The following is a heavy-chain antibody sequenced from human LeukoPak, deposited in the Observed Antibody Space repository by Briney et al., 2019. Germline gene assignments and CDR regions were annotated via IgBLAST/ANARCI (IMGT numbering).Heavy chain of an antibody. CDR2: IYYSGST. J-gene: IGHJ3*02. CDR3: ARDYVDYSNYVDAFDI. Sequence: SETLSLTCTVSGGSISSYYWSWIRQPPGKGLEWIGYIYYSGSTNYNPSLKSRVTISVDTSKNQFSLKLSSVTAADTAVYYCARDYVDYSNYVDAFDIWGQGTMVTVSS. CDR1: GGSISSYY. V-gene: IGHV4-59*01. D-gene: IGHD4-11*01.